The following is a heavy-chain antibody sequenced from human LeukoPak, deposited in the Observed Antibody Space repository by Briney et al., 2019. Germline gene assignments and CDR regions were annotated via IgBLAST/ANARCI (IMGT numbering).Heavy chain of an antibody. D-gene: IGHD6-13*01. J-gene: IGHJ4*02. CDR1: GFTFSSYG. V-gene: IGHV3-30*18. CDR2: ISYDGSNK. CDR3: AKEFQQLSDLLRD. Sequence: GRSLRLSCAASGFTFSSYGMHWVRQAPGKGLEWVAVISYDGSNKYYADSVKGRFTISRGNSKNTLYLQMNSLRAEDTAVYYCAKEFQQLSDLLRDWGQGTLVTVSS.